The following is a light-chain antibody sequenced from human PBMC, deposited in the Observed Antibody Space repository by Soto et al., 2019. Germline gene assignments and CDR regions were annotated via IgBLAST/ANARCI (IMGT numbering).Light chain of an antibody. V-gene: IGKV1-39*01. Sequence: DIQMTQSPFSLSASVGDRVPITCRASQSIVTYLNWYLQKPGKAPKLLIYAASNLQSGVPSRFSGSGSGTDFTLTISSLQPEDFATYFCQQSYSTPPWTFGQGTKVDI. CDR1: QSIVTY. CDR2: AAS. CDR3: QQSYSTPPWT. J-gene: IGKJ1*01.